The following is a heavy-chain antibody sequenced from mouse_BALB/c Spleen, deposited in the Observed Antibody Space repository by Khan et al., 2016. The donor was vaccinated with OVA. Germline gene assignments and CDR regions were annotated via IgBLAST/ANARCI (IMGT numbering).Heavy chain of an antibody. V-gene: IGHV1-4*01. CDR3: ERDGAYYWNDGWFAY. CDR1: GYTFTSYT. J-gene: IGHJ3*01. Sequence: QVQLKESGAELARPGASVKMSCKASGYTFTSYTIHWIKQRPGQGLEWIGYINPSSGYTNYNQKFKDKATLTADKSSTPAYMQLSSLTSDDSAVYYCERDGAYYWNDGWFAYWGQGTLVTVSA. CDR2: INPSSGYT. D-gene: IGHD2-14*01.